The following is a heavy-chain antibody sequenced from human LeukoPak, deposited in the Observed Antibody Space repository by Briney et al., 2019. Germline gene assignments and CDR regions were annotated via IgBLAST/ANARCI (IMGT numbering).Heavy chain of an antibody. CDR2: IYYSGST. J-gene: IGHJ5*02. CDR1: GFTFSSYA. CDR3: ARHSRPDTYYYDSSGTNWFDP. Sequence: PGGSLRLSCAASGFTFSSYAMSWVRQAPGKGLEWIGSIYYSGSTYYNPSLKSRVTISVDTSKSQSSLKLSSVTAADTAVYYCARHSRPDTYYYDSSGTNWFDPWGQGTLVTVSS. D-gene: IGHD3-22*01. V-gene: IGHV4-39*01.